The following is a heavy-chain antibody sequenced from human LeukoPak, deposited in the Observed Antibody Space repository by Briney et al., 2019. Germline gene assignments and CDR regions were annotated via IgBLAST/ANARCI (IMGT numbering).Heavy chain of an antibody. CDR3: ARGAAGTGAADY. J-gene: IGHJ4*02. CDR1: GGSISSSSYY. V-gene: IGHV4-39*07. Sequence: PSETLSLTCSVSGGSISSSSYYWGWIRQPPGKGLEWIGSIYYSGSTYYNPSLKSRVTTSVDTSKNQFSLKLSSVTAADTAVYFCARGAAGTGAADYWGQGTLVTVSS. CDR2: IYYSGST. D-gene: IGHD6-13*01.